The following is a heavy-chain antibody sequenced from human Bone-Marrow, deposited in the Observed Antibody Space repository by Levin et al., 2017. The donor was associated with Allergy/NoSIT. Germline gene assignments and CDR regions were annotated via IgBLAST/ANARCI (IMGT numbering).Heavy chain of an antibody. J-gene: IGHJ5*02. V-gene: IGHV4-34*01. CDR3: ARGRLRAGYTMNWFDP. CDR2: INHSGST. CDR1: GGSFSGYY. Sequence: SQTLSLTCAVYGGSFSGYYWSWIRQPPGKGLEWIGEINHSGSTNYNPSLKSRVTISVDTSKNQFSLKLSSVTAADTAVYYCARGRLRAGYTMNWFDPWGQGTLVTVSS. D-gene: IGHD4-17*01.